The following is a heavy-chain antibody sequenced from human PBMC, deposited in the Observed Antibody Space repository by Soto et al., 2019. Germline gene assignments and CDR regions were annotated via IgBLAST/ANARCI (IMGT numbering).Heavy chain of an antibody. CDR2: INAGNGNT. Sequence: GASVKVSCKASGYTFTSYAMHWVRQAPGQRLEWMGWINAGNGNTKYSQKFQGRVTITRDTSASTAYMELSSLRSEDTAVYYCAREIEEAGGDFYLHYYYYMDVWGKGTTVTVSS. D-gene: IGHD2-21*02. J-gene: IGHJ6*03. V-gene: IGHV1-3*01. CDR1: GYTFTSYA. CDR3: AREIEEAGGDFYLHYYYYMDV.